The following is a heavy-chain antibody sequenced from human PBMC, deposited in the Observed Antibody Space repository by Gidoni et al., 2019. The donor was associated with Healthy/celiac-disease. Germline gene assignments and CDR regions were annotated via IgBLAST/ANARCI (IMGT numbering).Heavy chain of an antibody. CDR3: ARAPSRSGYFYR. CDR1: GGSFSGYY. D-gene: IGHD3-3*01. Sequence: QVQLQQWGAGLLKPSETLSLTCAVHGGSFSGYYWSWIRQPPGQGLEWIGEINHSGSTNYNPSLKSRVTISVDTSKNQFSLKLSSVTAADTAVYYCARAPSRSGYFYRWGQGTLVTVSS. J-gene: IGHJ4*02. V-gene: IGHV4-34*01. CDR2: INHSGST.